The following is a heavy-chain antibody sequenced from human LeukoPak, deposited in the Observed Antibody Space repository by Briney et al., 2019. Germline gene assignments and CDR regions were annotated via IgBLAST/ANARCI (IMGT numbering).Heavy chain of an antibody. D-gene: IGHD2-15*01. J-gene: IGHJ4*02. CDR1: GYTFTSYG. CDR2: IIPIFGTA. V-gene: IGHV1-69*13. Sequence: SVKVSCKASGYTFTSYGISWVRQAPGQGLEWMGGIIPIFGTANYAQKFQGRVTITADESTSTAYMELSSLRSEDTAVYYCARAYCSGGSCYRSWGDFDYWGQGTLVTVSS. CDR3: ARAYCSGGSCYRSWGDFDY.